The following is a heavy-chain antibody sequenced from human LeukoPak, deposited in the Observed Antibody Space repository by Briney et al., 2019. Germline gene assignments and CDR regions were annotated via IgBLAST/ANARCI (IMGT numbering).Heavy chain of an antibody. CDR2: ISYDGNNK. CDR1: GFTFSNYA. V-gene: IGHV3-30-3*01. CDR3: AKAQYYYGSSHFDY. D-gene: IGHD3-22*01. Sequence: GGSLRLSCAASGFTFSNYAMHWVRQAPGKGLEWVAVISYDGNNKYYADSVKGRFTISRDNSKNTLYLQMNSLRAEDTAVYYCAKAQYYYGSSHFDYWGQGTLVTVSS. J-gene: IGHJ4*02.